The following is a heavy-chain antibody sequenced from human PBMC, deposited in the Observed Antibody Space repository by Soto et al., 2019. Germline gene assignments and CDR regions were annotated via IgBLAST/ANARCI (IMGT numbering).Heavy chain of an antibody. CDR2: ISSSGSTI. D-gene: IGHD3-3*01. CDR1: GFTFSDYY. V-gene: IGHV3-11*01. J-gene: IGHJ4*02. CDR3: ARSLNYDCSSGTFDY. Sequence: GGSLRLSCAASGFTFSDYYMSWIRQDPGKGLEWVSYISSSGSTIYYADSVKGRFTISRDNAKNSLYLQMNSLRAEDTAVYYCARSLNYDCSSGTFDYWGQGTLVTVSS.